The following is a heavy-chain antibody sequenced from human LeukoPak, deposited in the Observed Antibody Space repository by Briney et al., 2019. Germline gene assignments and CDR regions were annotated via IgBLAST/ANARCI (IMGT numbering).Heavy chain of an antibody. Sequence: SATLSLTCTVSGYSVSRGYYWGWIRQPPGKGLEWIGNIYHGGSTYYNPSLKSRVTISVDTSKNQFSLKLSSVTAADTAVYYCARDVAGYCSGGSCYYFDYWGQGTLVTVSS. V-gene: IGHV4-38-2*02. D-gene: IGHD2-15*01. CDR3: ARDVAGYCSGGSCYYFDY. J-gene: IGHJ4*02. CDR2: IYHGGST. CDR1: GYSVSRGYY.